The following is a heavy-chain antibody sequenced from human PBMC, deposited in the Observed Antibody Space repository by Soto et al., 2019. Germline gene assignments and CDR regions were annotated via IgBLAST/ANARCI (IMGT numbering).Heavy chain of an antibody. Sequence: QVQLVQSGAEVKKPGSSVKVSCKASGGTFSSYAISWVRQAPGQGLEWMGGIIPIFGTANYAQKFQGRVTITADESTSTAYMELSSLRSGDTAVYYCARSITGTVSYYYGMDVWGQGTTVTVSS. D-gene: IGHD1-20*01. V-gene: IGHV1-69*12. CDR3: ARSITGTVSYYYGMDV. J-gene: IGHJ6*02. CDR2: IIPIFGTA. CDR1: GGTFSSYA.